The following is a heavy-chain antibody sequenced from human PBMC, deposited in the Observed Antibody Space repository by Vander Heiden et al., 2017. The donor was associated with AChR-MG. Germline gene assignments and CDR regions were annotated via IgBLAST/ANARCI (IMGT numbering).Heavy chain of an antibody. Sequence: EVQLVESGGGLVKPGGSLRLSCATSGFTFSSYSMNWVRQAPGKGLEWVSSISSSSSYMYYADSVKGRFTISRDNAKNSLYLQMNSLRAEDTAVYHCASDYYMDVWGKGTTVTVSS. CDR3: ASDYYMDV. J-gene: IGHJ6*03. CDR2: ISSSSSYM. CDR1: GFTFSSYS. V-gene: IGHV3-21*01.